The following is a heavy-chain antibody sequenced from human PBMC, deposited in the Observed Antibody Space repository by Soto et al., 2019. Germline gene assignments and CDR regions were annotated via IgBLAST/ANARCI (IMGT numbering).Heavy chain of an antibody. V-gene: IGHV3-48*01. J-gene: IGHJ2*01. Sequence: EVQLVESGGGLVQPGGSLRLSCAASGFTFSNYAMDWVRQAPGKGLEWVSYISGSSSNIRYADSVKGRFTISRDNAKSSVYLQMKSLRADDTAVYYWARGPLRGSEWARYLDLWGRGTLVTVSS. CDR2: ISGSSSNI. CDR3: ARGPLRGSEWARYLDL. D-gene: IGHD1-26*01. CDR1: GFTFSNYA.